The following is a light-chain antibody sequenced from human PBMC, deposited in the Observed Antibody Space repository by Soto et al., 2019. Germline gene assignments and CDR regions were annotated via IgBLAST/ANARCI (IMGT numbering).Light chain of an antibody. J-gene: IGKJ4*01. Sequence: EIVLTQSPATLSLSPGESATLSCRASQSLTSLAWYQQKPGQAPRLLIYDGSIRATGIQARFSDSGSGTEFTLTIRSLEPEDFAVYYCKQRSDWLTFGGGTKVDIK. CDR3: KQRSDWLT. CDR1: QSLTS. CDR2: DGS. V-gene: IGKV3-11*01.